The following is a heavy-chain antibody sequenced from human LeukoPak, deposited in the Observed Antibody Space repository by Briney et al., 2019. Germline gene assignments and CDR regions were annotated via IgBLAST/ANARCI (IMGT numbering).Heavy chain of an antibody. Sequence: GGSLRLSCAASGFTFSSYGMHWVRQAPGQGLEWMGWINPNSGGTNYAQKFQGRVTMTRDTSISTAYMELSRLRSDDTAVYYCAREQYYYYYGMDVWGQGTTVTVSS. V-gene: IGHV1-2*02. CDR1: GFTFSSYG. CDR2: INPNSGGT. CDR3: AREQYYYYYGMDV. J-gene: IGHJ6*02.